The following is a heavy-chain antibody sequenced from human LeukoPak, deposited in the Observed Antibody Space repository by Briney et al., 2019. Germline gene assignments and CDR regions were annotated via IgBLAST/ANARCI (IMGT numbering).Heavy chain of an antibody. CDR3: SGGGGWLMDV. J-gene: IGHJ6*03. CDR1: GFTFNAYG. Sequence: GGSLRLSCAASGFTFNAYGMNWVRQAPGKGLEWVADIKKDGSETKYVDSLRGRVTISRDNSKSSLYLQLDTLKVEDTAAYYCSGGGGWLMDVWGKGTTVTVSS. V-gene: IGHV3-7*01. D-gene: IGHD6-19*01. CDR2: IKKDGSET.